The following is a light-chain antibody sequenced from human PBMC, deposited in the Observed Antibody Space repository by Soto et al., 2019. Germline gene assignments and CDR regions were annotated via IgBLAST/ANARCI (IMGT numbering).Light chain of an antibody. J-gene: IGKJ4*01. V-gene: IGKV4-1*01. CDR2: WAS. Sequence: DIVMTQSPDSLAVSLGERATINCKSSQSVLYSSNNKNYLAWYQQKPGQPPKLLIYWASTRESGVPDRFSGSESGTDFTLTISSLQAEDVAVYYCQQYSTFPLTFGGGTKVDIK. CDR3: QQYSTFPLT. CDR1: QSVLYSSNNKNY.